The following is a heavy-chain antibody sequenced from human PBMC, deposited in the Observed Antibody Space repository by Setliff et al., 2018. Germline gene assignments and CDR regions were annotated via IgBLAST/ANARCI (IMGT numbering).Heavy chain of an antibody. CDR1: GITFTSYA. CDR2: TYVGGAT. CDR3: ARDGDGEFDF. Sequence: GGSLRLSCVASGITFTSYAMSWVRQAPGKGLEWVSVTYVGGATNYADSVKGRFTISRDNSKDTLHLQMDSLRVDDTAVYYCARDGDGEFDFWGQGTTVTV. J-gene: IGHJ3*01. D-gene: IGHD4-17*01. V-gene: IGHV3-66*01.